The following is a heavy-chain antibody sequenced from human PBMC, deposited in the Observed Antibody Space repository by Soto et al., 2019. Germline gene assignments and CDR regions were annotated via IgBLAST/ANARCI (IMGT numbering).Heavy chain of an antibody. CDR2: IYYSGST. V-gene: IGHV4-31*03. Sequence: PSETLSLTCTVSGGSISSGGYYWSWIRQHPGKGLEWIGYIYYSGSTYYNPSLKSRVTISVDTSKNQFSLKLSSVTAADTAVYYCARDLYGGNWVDYWGQGTLVTVSS. J-gene: IGHJ4*02. CDR3: ARDLYGGNWVDY. D-gene: IGHD2-15*01. CDR1: GGSISSGGYY.